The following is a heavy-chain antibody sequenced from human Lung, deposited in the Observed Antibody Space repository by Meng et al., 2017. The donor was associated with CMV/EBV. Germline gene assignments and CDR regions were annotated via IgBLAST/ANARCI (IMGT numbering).Heavy chain of an antibody. CDR1: GFPFERYG. V-gene: IGHV3-21*01. Sequence: SCAASGFPFERYGINWVRQAPGQGLEWVSSISSSSSHIHYADSVKGRFTISRDYATNSVFLQMNTLRVDDTALYYCARDQGLVFGEVIPYFDYWXQGTXVTVSS. CDR3: ARDQGLVFGEVIPYFDY. J-gene: IGHJ4*02. CDR2: ISSSSSHI. D-gene: IGHD3-3*01.